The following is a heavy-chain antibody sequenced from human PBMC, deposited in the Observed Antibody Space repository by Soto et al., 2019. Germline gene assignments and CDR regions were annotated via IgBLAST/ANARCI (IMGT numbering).Heavy chain of an antibody. Sequence: QITLKESGPTLVKPTQTLTLTCTFSGFSLTTPGVGVGWIRQPPGKALEWLALIYWDDDKRYSPSLKSRLAITKASSKNQVVLTMTNLDPVDTATYYCAHRRFSQLAFDYWGQGTLVTVSS. V-gene: IGHV2-5*02. CDR3: AHRRFSQLAFDY. CDR1: GFSLTTPGVG. D-gene: IGHD1-1*01. CDR2: IYWDDDK. J-gene: IGHJ4*02.